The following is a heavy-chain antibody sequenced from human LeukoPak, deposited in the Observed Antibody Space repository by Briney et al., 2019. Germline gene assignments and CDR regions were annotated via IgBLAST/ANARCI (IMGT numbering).Heavy chain of an antibody. D-gene: IGHD2/OR15-2a*01. CDR3: AKRGGCFSGGYFFDY. CDR2: IYPGDSDT. J-gene: IGHJ4*02. V-gene: IGHV5-51*01. CDR1: VFSFTNYW. Sequence: GESLTISCKTSVFSFTNYWIAWVRQTPGQGLEWMGSIYPGDSDTRHYPSFQGQVPISADKSIRTAYLQWSNLKASDTAGYYCAKRGGCFSGGYFFDYWGQGSVVTVSA.